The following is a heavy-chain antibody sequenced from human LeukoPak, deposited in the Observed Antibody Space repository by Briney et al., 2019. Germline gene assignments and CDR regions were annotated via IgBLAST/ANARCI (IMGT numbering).Heavy chain of an antibody. J-gene: IGHJ4*02. Sequence: GSLRLSCAASAFSLNAYNMNWVRQAPGKGLEWVSSISYTGTYIYYADSVKGRFTISRDNAQNSLYLQMNSLRAEDTAIYYCVRDRGTYRPIDYWGQGTLVTVSS. CDR2: ISYTGTYI. D-gene: IGHD1-26*01. V-gene: IGHV3-21*03. CDR1: AFSLNAYN. CDR3: VRDRGTYRPIDY.